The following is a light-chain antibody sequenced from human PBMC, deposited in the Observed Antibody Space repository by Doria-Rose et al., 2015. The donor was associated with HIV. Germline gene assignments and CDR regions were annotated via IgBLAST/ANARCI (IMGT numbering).Light chain of an antibody. Sequence: SLSPGERATLSCGASQSVSNYLAWFQQKPGLAPRLLIYDASNRATGIPGRFSGSGSGTDFTLTISRLEPEDFAVYFCQQYGSSYTFGQGTKVEIK. V-gene: IGKV3D-20*01. CDR1: QSVSNY. J-gene: IGKJ2*01. CDR3: QQYGSSYT. CDR2: DAS.